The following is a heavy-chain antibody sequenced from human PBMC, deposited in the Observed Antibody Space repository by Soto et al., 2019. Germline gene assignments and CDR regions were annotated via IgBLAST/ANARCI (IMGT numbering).Heavy chain of an antibody. D-gene: IGHD2-15*01. Sequence: SGPTLVNPTQTLTLTCTFSGFSLSTSGVGVGWIRQPPGKALEWLALIYWDDDKRYSPSLKSRLTITKDTSKNQVVLTMTNMDPVDTATYYCAGEGGYCSGGSCYSADWFDPWGQGTLVTVSS. V-gene: IGHV2-5*02. CDR2: IYWDDDK. CDR1: GFSLSTSGVG. J-gene: IGHJ5*02. CDR3: AGEGGYCSGGSCYSADWFDP.